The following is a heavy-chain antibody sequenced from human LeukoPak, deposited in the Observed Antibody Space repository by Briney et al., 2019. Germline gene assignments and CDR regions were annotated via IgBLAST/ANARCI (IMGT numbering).Heavy chain of an antibody. CDR1: GYSFSTYS. J-gene: IGHJ4*02. CDR2: IYNSGSEV. Sequence: GGSLRLSCVGYGYSFSTYSMSWVRQGPGKGLEWVSSIYNSGSEVFYADPVKGRFTISRDNSQNTLYLQMNSLRVEDTAIYYCAKDVVPDSGWDIDYWGQGTLVTVSS. D-gene: IGHD6-19*01. V-gene: IGHV3-23*05. CDR3: AKDVVPDSGWDIDY.